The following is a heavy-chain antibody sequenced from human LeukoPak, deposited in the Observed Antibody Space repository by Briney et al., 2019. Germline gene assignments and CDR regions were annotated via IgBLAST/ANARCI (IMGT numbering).Heavy chain of an antibody. CDR2: IGSSGGGI. Sequence: PGGSLRLSCAASGFTFSTYTMYWVRHPPGKSLEWVLIIGSSGGGIHYADSVKGRFTISRDNSKNALYLQMNSLRVEDTAVYYCAIDPNWGTHSWGQGVLVTVSS. V-gene: IGHV3-23*01. CDR1: GFTFSTYT. J-gene: IGHJ4*02. CDR3: AIDPNWGTHS. D-gene: IGHD7-27*01.